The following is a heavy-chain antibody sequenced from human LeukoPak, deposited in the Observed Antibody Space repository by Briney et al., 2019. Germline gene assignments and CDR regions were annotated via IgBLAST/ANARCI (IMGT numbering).Heavy chain of an antibody. CDR2: ISSSSSYI. J-gene: IGHJ3*02. CDR3: AKWQVTMIAADAFDI. D-gene: IGHD3-22*01. V-gene: IGHV3-21*01. CDR1: GFTFSSYS. Sequence: GGSLRLSCAASGFTFSSYSMNWVRQAPGKGLEWVSSISSSSSYIYYADSVKGRFTISRDNSKNTLYLQMNSLRAEDTAVYYCAKWQVTMIAADAFDIWGQGTMVTVSS.